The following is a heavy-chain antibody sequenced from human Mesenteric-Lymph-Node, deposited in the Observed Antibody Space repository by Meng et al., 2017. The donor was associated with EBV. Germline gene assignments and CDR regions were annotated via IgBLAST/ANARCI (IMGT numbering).Heavy chain of an antibody. Sequence: QGQLGQSGAQVKKPGASVKVSCKASGYTFTGYYLNWVRQAPGQGLEWMGWINPNSGDTNYAQKFQGWVTMTRDTSTNTAYMELSSLRSDATAVYYCATLPAASTPHFSAWGQGTLVTVSS. V-gene: IGHV1-2*04. D-gene: IGHD2-2*01. J-gene: IGHJ4*02. CDR1: GYTFTGYY. CDR3: ATLPAASTPHFSA. CDR2: INPNSGDT.